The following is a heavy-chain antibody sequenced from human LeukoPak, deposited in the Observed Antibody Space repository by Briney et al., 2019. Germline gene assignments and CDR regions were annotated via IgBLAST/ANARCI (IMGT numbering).Heavy chain of an antibody. Sequence: ASVKVSYKASGYTFTSYYMHWVRQAPGQGLEWMGIINPSGGSTSYAQKFQGRVTMTRDTSTSIVYMELSSLRSEDTAVYYCARDYSGAAPFDYWGQGTLVTVSS. V-gene: IGHV1-46*01. J-gene: IGHJ4*02. CDR2: INPSGGST. CDR3: ARDYSGAAPFDY. CDR1: GYTFTSYY. D-gene: IGHD4-17*01.